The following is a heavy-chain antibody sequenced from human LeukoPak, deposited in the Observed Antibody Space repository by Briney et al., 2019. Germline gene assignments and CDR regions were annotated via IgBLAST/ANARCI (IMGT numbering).Heavy chain of an antibody. Sequence: GASVKVSCKASGGTFSSYAISWVRQAPGQGLEWMGGIIPISGTANYAQKFQGRVTITADESTSTAYMELSSLRSEDTAVYYCARDLGDYGPEKGYYFDYWGQGPLVTVS. CDR3: ARDLGDYGPEKGYYFDY. CDR1: GGTFSSYA. D-gene: IGHD4-17*01. J-gene: IGHJ4*02. V-gene: IGHV1-69*13. CDR2: IIPISGTA.